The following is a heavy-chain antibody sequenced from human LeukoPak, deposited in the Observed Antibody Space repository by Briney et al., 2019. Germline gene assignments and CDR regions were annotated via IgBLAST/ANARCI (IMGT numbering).Heavy chain of an antibody. CDR3: ARDRGRAGLFDY. CDR2: ISSSSSYI. J-gene: IGHJ4*02. CDR1: GFTFSSYS. V-gene: IGHV3-21*01. D-gene: IGHD3-16*01. Sequence: GGSLRLSCAASGFTFSSYSMNWVRQAPGKGLEWVSSISSSSSYIYYADSVKGRFTISRDNAKNSLYLQMNSLRAEDTAVYYCARDRGRAGLFDYWGQGTLVTASS.